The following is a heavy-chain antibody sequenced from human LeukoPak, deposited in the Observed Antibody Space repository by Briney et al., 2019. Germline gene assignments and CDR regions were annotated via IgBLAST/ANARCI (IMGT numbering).Heavy chain of an antibody. CDR1: GFTFSSYA. CDR3: ANEVGSIVGAN. V-gene: IGHV3-23*01. CDR2: ISGRGGST. D-gene: IGHD1-26*01. J-gene: IGHJ1*01. Sequence: PGGSLRLSCAASGFTFSSYAMSWVRQAPGKGLEGVSAISGRGGSTYYADSVKGRVTISRDNAKKTLYLQMNSLRAEDTAVYYCANEVGSIVGANWGQGTLVTVSS.